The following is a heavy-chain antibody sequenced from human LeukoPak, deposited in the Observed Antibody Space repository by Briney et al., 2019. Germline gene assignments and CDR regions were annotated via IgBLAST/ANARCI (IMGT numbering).Heavy chain of an antibody. D-gene: IGHD1-14*01. CDR2: IYYSGYT. J-gene: IGHJ4*02. CDR1: GGSISSNY. CDR3: ARLTSLTHFDY. Sequence: TSETLSLTCTVSGGSISSNYWSWVRQPPGKGLEWIGFIYYSGYTNYNPSLKSRVTISVDTSKNQFSLKLSSVTAADTAVYYCARLTSLTHFDYWGQGTPVPVSS. V-gene: IGHV4-59*08.